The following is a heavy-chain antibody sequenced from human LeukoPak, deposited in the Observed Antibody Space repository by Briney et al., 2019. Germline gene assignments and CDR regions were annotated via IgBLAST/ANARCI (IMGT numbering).Heavy chain of an antibody. V-gene: IGHV4-39*07. D-gene: IGHD1-7*01. Sequence: SETLSLTCTVSGGSISSSSYYWGWIRQPPGKGLEWIGSIYYSGSTYYNPSLESRVTMSVDTSKSQFSLKLSSVTAADTAVYYCARITGTRTYWYFDLWGRGTLVTVSS. CDR2: IYYSGST. J-gene: IGHJ2*01. CDR1: GGSISSSSYY. CDR3: ARITGTRTYWYFDL.